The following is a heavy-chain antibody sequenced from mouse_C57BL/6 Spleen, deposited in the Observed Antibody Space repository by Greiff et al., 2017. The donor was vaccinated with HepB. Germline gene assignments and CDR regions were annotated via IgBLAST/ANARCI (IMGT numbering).Heavy chain of an antibody. Sequence: QVQLQQPGAELVKPGASVKMSCKASGYTFTSYWITWVKQRPGQGLEWSGDIYPGSGSTNYNEKFKSKATLTVDTSSSTAYMQLSSLTSEDSAVYYCARGGDDYDWFAYWGQGTLVTVSA. CDR2: IYPGSGST. J-gene: IGHJ3*01. V-gene: IGHV1-55*01. D-gene: IGHD2-4*01. CDR1: GYTFTSYW. CDR3: ARGGDDYDWFAY.